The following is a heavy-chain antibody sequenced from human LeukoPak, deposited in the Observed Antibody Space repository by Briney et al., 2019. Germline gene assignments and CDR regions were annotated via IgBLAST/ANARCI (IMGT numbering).Heavy chain of an antibody. V-gene: IGHV4-39*07. CDR3: ARGRYFDY. CDR2: IYYSGTT. J-gene: IGHJ4*02. Sequence: PSETLSLTCTVSGCSISSSTYYWGWIRQPPGKGLEWIGSIYYSGTTYYNPSLKSRVTILVDTSKNQFSLKLSSVTAADTAVYYCARGRYFDYWGQGTLVTVSS. CDR1: GCSISSSTYY.